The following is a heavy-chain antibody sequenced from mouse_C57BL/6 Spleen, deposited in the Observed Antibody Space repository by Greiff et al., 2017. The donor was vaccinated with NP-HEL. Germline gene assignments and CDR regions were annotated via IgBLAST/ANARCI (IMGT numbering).Heavy chain of an antibody. V-gene: IGHV1-26*01. J-gene: IGHJ2*01. CDR3: ARQDYGSHYFDY. Sequence: EVQLQQSGPELVKPGASVKISCKASGYTFTDYYMNWVKQSHGKSLEWIGDINPNNGGTSYNQKFKGKATLTVDKSSSTAYMRLRSLTSEDSAVYYCARQDYGSHYFDYWGQGTTLTVSS. CDR1: GYTFTDYY. D-gene: IGHD1-1*01. CDR2: INPNNGGT.